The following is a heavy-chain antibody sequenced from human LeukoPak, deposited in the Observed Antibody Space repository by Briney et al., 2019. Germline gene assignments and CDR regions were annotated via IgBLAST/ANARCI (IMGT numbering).Heavy chain of an antibody. CDR2: IYISGST. J-gene: IGHJ4*02. Sequence: SETLSLTCSVSGASINSHYWTWIRQPAGKGLEWIGRIYISGSTNYSPSLKSRVTMSVDTSKDQFSLNLISVTAADTAVYYCARALNPLTGTYYFDYWGQGTLVTVSS. CDR1: GASINSHY. V-gene: IGHV4-4*07. CDR3: ARALNPLTGTYYFDY. D-gene: IGHD4/OR15-4a*01.